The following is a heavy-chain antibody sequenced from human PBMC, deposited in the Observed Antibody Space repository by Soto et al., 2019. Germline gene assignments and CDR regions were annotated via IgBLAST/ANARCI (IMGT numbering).Heavy chain of an antibody. Sequence: QVELVQSGAEMRRPGASVKVSCQTSGYDFTYYGITWVRQAPGQGLEWMGWISVYNSYAHSAQKFRGRVIMTTESTTNTAFLELTDLRSDDTAVYYCAKNNTSSIDFWGQGTLVTVSS. CDR3: AKNNTSSIDF. CDR2: ISVYNSYA. J-gene: IGHJ4*02. CDR1: GYDFTYYG. V-gene: IGHV1-18*01. D-gene: IGHD6-13*01.